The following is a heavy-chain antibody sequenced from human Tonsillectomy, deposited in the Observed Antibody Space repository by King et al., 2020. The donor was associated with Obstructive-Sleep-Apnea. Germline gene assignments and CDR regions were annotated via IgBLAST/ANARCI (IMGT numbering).Heavy chain of an antibody. CDR3: ARHPGSRAIFASVSYSFLS. CDR2: IFYSGST. V-gene: IGHV4-59*08. D-gene: IGHD2/OR15-2a*01. J-gene: IGHJ5*01. CDR1: GGSINSDY. Sequence: VQLQESGPGLVKPSETLSLTCTVSGGSINSDYWSWIRQSPGRELEWIGYIFYSGSTSYNPSLKNRVNMSVDRSKNQFSLKLSSVTAADTAVDYCARHPGSRAIFASVSYSFLSWGHGILVTVSS.